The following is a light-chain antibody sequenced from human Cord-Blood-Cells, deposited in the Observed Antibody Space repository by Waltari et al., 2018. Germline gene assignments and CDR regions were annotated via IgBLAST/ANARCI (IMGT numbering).Light chain of an antibody. CDR1: SSNIGSNY. V-gene: IGLV1-47*01. Sequence: QSVLTQPPSASGTPGQRVTLSCSGTSSNIGSNYVYWYQQLPGTAPKLLIYRNSQRPSGVPDRCSGSKSGTSASLAISGLRSEDEADYYCAAWDDSLSGRVFGGGTKLTVL. CDR3: AAWDDSLSGRV. J-gene: IGLJ3*02. CDR2: RNS.